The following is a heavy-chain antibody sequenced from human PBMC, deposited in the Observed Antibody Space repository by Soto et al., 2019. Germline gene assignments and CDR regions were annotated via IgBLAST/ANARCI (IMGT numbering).Heavy chain of an antibody. V-gene: IGHV1-3*01. D-gene: IGHD6-19*01. CDR2: INAGNGNT. Sequence: QVQLVQSGAEVKKPGASVKVSCKASGYTFTSYAMHWVRQAPGQGLEWMGWINAGNGNTKYSQKFQGRVTITRDTSASTAYMELSSLRSEDTAVYYCARVVGIAVDDYWGQGTRVTVSS. CDR1: GYTFTSYA. CDR3: ARVVGIAVDDY. J-gene: IGHJ4*02.